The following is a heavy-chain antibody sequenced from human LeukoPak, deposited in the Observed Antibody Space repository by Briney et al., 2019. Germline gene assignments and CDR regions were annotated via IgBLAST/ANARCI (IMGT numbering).Heavy chain of an antibody. V-gene: IGHV4-34*01. Sequence: PSETLSLTCAVYGGSFSGYYWSWIRQPPGKGLEWIGEINHSGSTNYNPSLKSRVTISVDTSKNQFSLKLSSVIAADTAVYYCARGRIVVVPAASLGYYYYMDVWGKGTTVTVSS. CDR3: ARGRIVVVPAASLGYYYYMDV. CDR2: INHSGST. J-gene: IGHJ6*03. D-gene: IGHD2-2*01. CDR1: GGSFSGYY.